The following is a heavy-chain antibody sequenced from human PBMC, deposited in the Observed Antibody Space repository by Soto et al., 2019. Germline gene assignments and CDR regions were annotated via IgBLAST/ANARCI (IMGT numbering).Heavy chain of an antibody. CDR2: ISGSGGAT. CDR3: AKCDIVVPPAYYMDV. D-gene: IGHD2-15*01. Sequence: EVQLLESGGGLVQPGGSLRLSCAASGFTFASYAMSWLRQAPGKGLEWVSLISGSGGATYYADSVKGRFTISRDNFKNTVYLQMNSLGAEDSAIYYCAKCDIVVPPAYYMDVGGKGTTVTVS. CDR1: GFTFASYA. J-gene: IGHJ6*03. V-gene: IGHV3-23*01.